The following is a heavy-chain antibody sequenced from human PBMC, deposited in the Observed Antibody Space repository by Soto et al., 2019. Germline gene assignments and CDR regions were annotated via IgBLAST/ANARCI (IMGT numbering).Heavy chain of an antibody. V-gene: IGHV1-69*13. CDR3: ASYCSGGSCYHSAFDI. CDR2: IIPIFGTA. Sequence: SVKVSCKASGVTFSSYAISWVRQAPGQGLEWMGGIIPIFGTANYAQKFQGRVTITADESTSTAYMELSSLRSEDTAVYYCASYCSGGSCYHSAFDIWGQGTMVTVSS. J-gene: IGHJ3*02. D-gene: IGHD2-15*01. CDR1: GVTFSSYA.